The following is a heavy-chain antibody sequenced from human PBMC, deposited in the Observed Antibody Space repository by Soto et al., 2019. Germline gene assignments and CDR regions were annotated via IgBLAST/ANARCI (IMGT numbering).Heavy chain of an antibody. CDR3: ARQGFVLVPAAIDYYYGMXV. J-gene: IGHJ6*02. Sequence: SETLSLTCTVSGGSISSYYWSWIRQPPGKGLEWIGYIYYSGSTNYNPSLKSRVTISVDTSKNQFSLKLSSVTAADTAVYYCARQGFVLVPAAIDYYYGMXVWGQGTTVTVS. V-gene: IGHV4-59*08. CDR2: IYYSGST. CDR1: GGSISSYY. D-gene: IGHD2-2*01.